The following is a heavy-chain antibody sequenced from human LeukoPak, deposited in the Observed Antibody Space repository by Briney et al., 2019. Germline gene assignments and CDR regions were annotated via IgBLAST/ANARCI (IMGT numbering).Heavy chain of an antibody. J-gene: IGHJ4*02. D-gene: IGHD1-26*01. CDR1: GFTFSDYT. CDR3: ATNSGSPGGY. V-gene: IGHV3-33*01. Sequence: GGSLRLSCAASGFTFSDYTIHWVRQAPGKGLEWVAVIWYDGSNKYYADSVKGRFTISRDNSKNTLYLQMNSLRVEDTAMYYCATNSGSPGGYWGQGTLVTVSS. CDR2: IWYDGSNK.